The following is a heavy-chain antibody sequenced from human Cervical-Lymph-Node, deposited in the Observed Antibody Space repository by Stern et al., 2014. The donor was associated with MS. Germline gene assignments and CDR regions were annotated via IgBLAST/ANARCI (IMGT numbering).Heavy chain of an antibody. D-gene: IGHD3-10*01. V-gene: IGHV1-8*01. CDR2: MNPNSGNT. CDR3: ARDCKLRRFGSRGWFDP. Sequence: QMQLVQSGAEVKKPGASVKVSCKASGYTFTSYDINWVRQATGQGLEWMGWMNPNSGNTGYAQKFQGRVTMTMNTSISTAYMELSSLRSEDTAVYYCARDCKLRRFGSRGWFDPWGQGTLVTVSS. J-gene: IGHJ5*02. CDR1: GYTFTSYD.